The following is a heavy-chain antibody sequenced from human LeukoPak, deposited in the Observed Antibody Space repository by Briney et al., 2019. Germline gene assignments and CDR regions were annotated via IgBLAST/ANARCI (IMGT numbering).Heavy chain of an antibody. J-gene: IGHJ4*02. D-gene: IGHD3-16*01. CDR3: AWGKGHD. CDR2: VYYSGYT. CDR1: GGSINSDF. V-gene: IGHV4-59*01. Sequence: PSETLSLTCTVSGGSINSDFWSWFRQPPGKGLEWIAYVYYSGYTNYNPSLKSRVTISLDTSKSQFSLQLNSVTAADTAVYYCAWGKGHDWGQGTLVTVSS.